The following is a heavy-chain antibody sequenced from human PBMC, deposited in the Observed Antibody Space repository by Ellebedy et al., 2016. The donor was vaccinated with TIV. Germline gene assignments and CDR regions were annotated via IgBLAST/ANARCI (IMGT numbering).Heavy chain of an antibody. D-gene: IGHD1-26*01. J-gene: IGHJ4*02. CDR2: ISTSGSTK. CDR1: EFTFSDYY. CDR3: ARVRYSGSYYFDY. Sequence: GESLKISCAASEFTFSDYYMSWIRQAPGMGLEWVAYISTSGSTKYYADSVKGRFTISRDNAENSLYLQMNSLRAEDTAVYYCARVRYSGSYYFDYWGQGTLVTVSS. V-gene: IGHV3-11*04.